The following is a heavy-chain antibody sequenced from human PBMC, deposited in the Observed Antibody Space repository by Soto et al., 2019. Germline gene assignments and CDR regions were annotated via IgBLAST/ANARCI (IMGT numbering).Heavy chain of an antibody. Sequence: SETLSVTCTVSGGSVSSGGYYWSWIRQHPGKGLEWIGYIYYSGSTYYNPSLKSRVTISVDTSKNQFSLKLSSVTAADTAVYYCARASRGYDILTGYFVQGHHWFDPWRQRTLVTVSS. CDR2: IYYSGST. V-gene: IGHV4-31*03. CDR3: ARASRGYDILTGYFVQGHHWFDP. CDR1: GGSVSSGGYY. J-gene: IGHJ5*02. D-gene: IGHD3-9*01.